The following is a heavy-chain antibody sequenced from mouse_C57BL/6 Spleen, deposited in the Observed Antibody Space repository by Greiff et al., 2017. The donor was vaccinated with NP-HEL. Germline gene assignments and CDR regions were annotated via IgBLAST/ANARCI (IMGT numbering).Heavy chain of an antibody. CDR1: GYTFTSYW. Sequence: QVQLQQSGAELVRPGSSVKLSCKASGYTFTSYWMHWVKQRPIQGLEWIGNIDPSDSETHYNQKFKDKATLTVDKSSSTAYMQLSSLTSEDSAVYYCARTHGSSYSYYFDYWGQGTTLTVSS. V-gene: IGHV1-52*01. J-gene: IGHJ2*01. D-gene: IGHD1-1*01. CDR2: IDPSDSET. CDR3: ARTHGSSYSYYFDY.